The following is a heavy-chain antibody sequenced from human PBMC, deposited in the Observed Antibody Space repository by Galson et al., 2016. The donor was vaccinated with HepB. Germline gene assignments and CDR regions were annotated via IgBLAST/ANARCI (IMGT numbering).Heavy chain of an antibody. Sequence: SLRLSCAASGFMFDNNGMSWVRQVPGKGLEWVGGINWHGGSIGFADAVKGRFTISRDNAKNSLFLEMNSLSAEDTALYYCAKERQEFDTSGYEPYDHWGQGTLVTVSS. CDR3: AKERQEFDTSGYEPYDH. V-gene: IGHV3-20*04. D-gene: IGHD3-22*01. J-gene: IGHJ4*02. CDR2: INWHGGSI. CDR1: GFMFDNNG.